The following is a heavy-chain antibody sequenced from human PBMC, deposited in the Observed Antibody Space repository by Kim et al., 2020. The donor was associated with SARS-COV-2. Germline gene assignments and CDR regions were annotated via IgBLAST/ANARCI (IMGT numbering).Heavy chain of an antibody. Sequence: KRRVPISVDTSKNQFSLKLSSVTAADTAVYYCARRTLDILTGYLLWYFDLWGRGTLVTVSS. CDR3: ARRTLDILTGYLLWYFDL. V-gene: IGHV4-39*01. J-gene: IGHJ2*01. D-gene: IGHD3-9*01.